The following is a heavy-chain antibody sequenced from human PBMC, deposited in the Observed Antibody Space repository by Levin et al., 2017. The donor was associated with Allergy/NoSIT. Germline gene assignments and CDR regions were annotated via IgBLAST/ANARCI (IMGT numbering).Heavy chain of an antibody. CDR2: MNGYNGAI. J-gene: IGHJ6*02. CDR1: GYTFTGIY. Sequence: GESLKISCKASGYTFTGIYFHWVRQAPGQGLEWMGWMNGYNGAIKYAQKFQGRVTMTRDTTISTAYMELTGLMPDDTAVYYRARPLQNLMDVWGQGTTVTVSS. V-gene: IGHV1-2*02. CDR3: ARPLQNLMDV. D-gene: IGHD1-14*01.